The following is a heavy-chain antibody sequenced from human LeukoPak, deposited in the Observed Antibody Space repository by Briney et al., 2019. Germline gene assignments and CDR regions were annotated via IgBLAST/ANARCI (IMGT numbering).Heavy chain of an antibody. Sequence: SETLSLTCTVSGGSISGFYWSWLRQPPGKGLEWIGYIYTSGSSKYNPSLKGRVTISVDTSKNQFSLKLYSVTAADTAVYYCAGLQREDGGCADFWNGYDHWGQGSLVTVSS. J-gene: IGHJ5*02. D-gene: IGHD3-3*01. CDR3: AGLQREDGGCADFWNGYDH. CDR1: GGSISGFY. CDR2: IYTSGSS. V-gene: IGHV4-4*09.